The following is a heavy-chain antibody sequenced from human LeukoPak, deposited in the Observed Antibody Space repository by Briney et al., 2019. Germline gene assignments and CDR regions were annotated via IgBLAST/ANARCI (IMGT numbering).Heavy chain of an antibody. CDR3: ARDKDYILDY. Sequence: PSETLSLTCAVSGGSITTYYWSWIRQSAGKGLEWIGRISASGSTNYNPSLRGRVSMSVDTSNNHFFLSLTSVTAADTAIYYCARDKDYILDYWGQGTLVTVSS. CDR1: GGSITTYY. J-gene: IGHJ4*02. CDR2: ISASGST. D-gene: IGHD4-11*01. V-gene: IGHV4-4*07.